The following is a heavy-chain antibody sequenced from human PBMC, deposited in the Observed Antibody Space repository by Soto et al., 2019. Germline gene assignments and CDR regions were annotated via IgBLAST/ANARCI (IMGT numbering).Heavy chain of an antibody. J-gene: IGHJ4*02. CDR2: ISDDGTNK. D-gene: IGHD5-18*01. CDR3: AKGRMGRGDRYTAMVRDARFGY. Sequence: GGSLRLSCAAAGFSFNTYWRSWVRQAPGKGLQWVAVISDDGTNKDYADSVKGRFTISRDNSKNTLYLRMNSLRAEDTAVYYCAKGRMGRGDRYTAMVRDARFGYWGQGTLVTVYS. CDR1: GFSFNTYW. V-gene: IGHV3-30*18.